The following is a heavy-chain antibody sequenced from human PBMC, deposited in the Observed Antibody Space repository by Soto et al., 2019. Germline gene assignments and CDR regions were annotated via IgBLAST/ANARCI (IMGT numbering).Heavy chain of an antibody. J-gene: IGHJ3*01. CDR1: GFTFNIHA. CDR3: AKDHFKGNGVFDGFDV. V-gene: IGHV3-23*01. Sequence: WGSLRLSCAAAGFTFNIHAISFGRHSPGKGLEWVSTIGSSDIYYADSVKGRFTISRDNSKNILFLQMNSLGADDTAVYYCAKDHFKGNGVFDGFDVWGQGTMVTVSS. CDR2: IGSSDI. D-gene: IGHD2-8*01.